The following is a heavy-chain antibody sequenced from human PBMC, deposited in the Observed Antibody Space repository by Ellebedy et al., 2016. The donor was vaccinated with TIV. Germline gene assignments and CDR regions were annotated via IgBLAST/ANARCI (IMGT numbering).Heavy chain of an antibody. CDR2: ISAYNGNT. CDR3: ARPRTWELNDAFDL. Sequence: ASVKVSXXASGYIFTNYGISWVRQAPGQGLEWMGWISAYNGNTNYAQKLQGRVTMTADTSTSTTYMELRNLRSDDTAVYYCARPRTWELNDAFDLWGQGTMVTVSS. V-gene: IGHV1-18*01. D-gene: IGHD1-26*01. J-gene: IGHJ3*01. CDR1: GYIFTNYG.